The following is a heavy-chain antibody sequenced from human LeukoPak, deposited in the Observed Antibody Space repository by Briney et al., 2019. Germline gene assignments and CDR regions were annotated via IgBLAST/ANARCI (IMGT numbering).Heavy chain of an antibody. Sequence: WASVKVSCKASGGTFTSYGISWVRQAPGQGLEWTGWISAYNGNTNYAQKLQGRVTMTTDTSTSTAYMELRSLRSDDTAVYYCARIVVPRNYYYMDVWGKGTTVTVSS. V-gene: IGHV1-18*01. D-gene: IGHD3-16*02. J-gene: IGHJ6*03. CDR1: GGTFTSYG. CDR2: ISAYNGNT. CDR3: ARIVVPRNYYYMDV.